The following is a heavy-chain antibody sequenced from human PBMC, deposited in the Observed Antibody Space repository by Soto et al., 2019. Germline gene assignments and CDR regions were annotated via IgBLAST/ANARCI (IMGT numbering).Heavy chain of an antibody. V-gene: IGHV1-18*01. CDR1: GYTFTSYG. D-gene: IGHD3-10*01. CDR3: ARDFVGSDFGVYYYYGMDV. CDR2: ISAYNGNT. J-gene: IGHJ6*02. Sequence: QVQLVQSGAEVKKPGASVKVSCKASGYTFTSYGISWVRQAPGQGLEWMGWISAYNGNTNYAQKLQGRVTMTTDTXXTXAXXELKSLRSDNTAVYNCARDFVGSDFGVYYYYGMDVRGQGTTVTVSS.